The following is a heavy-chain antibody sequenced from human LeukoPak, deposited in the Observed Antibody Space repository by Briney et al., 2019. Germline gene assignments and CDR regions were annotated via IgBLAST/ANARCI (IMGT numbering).Heavy chain of an antibody. CDR1: GLTFSSDG. D-gene: IGHD5-18*01. V-gene: IGHV3-30*18. CDR2: ISYDGSNK. J-gene: IGHJ4*02. Sequence: GGSLRLSCAASGLTFSSDGMHWVRQAPGKGLEWVAVISYDGSNKYYADSEKGRFTISRDNSKNTLYLQMNSLRAEDTAVYYCAKEGDTARHFDYWGQGTLVTVSS. CDR3: AKEGDTARHFDY.